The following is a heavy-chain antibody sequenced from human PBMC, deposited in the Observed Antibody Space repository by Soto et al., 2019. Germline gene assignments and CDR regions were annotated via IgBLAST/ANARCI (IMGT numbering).Heavy chain of an antibody. D-gene: IGHD1-7*01. J-gene: IGHJ4*02. CDR1: GFTFISYG. CDR3: AKDRRAGGNYGFYSDF. V-gene: IGHV3-23*01. Sequence: GGALRLSGAASGFTFISYGMTWVLQSPGKGLECVSFSSATGAGTYYADSVNGRFTISRDNSKNTLYLQMTSLRADDTAVYYCAKDRRAGGNYGFYSDFWGQGALVTVSS. CDR2: SSATGAGT.